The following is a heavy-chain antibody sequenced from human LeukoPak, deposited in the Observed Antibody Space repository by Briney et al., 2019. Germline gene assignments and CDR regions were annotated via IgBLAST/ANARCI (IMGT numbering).Heavy chain of an antibody. D-gene: IGHD3-10*02. J-gene: IGHJ6*04. CDR2: ISSSSSYI. V-gene: IGHV3-21*01. Sequence: PGGSLRLSCVASGFIFSNYNMHWVRQSPEKGLEWVASISSSSSYIYYGGSVKGRFTISRDNAKNSLYLQMNSLRAEDTGVYYCAELGITMIGGVWGKGTTVTISS. CDR1: GFIFSNYN. CDR3: AELGITMIGGV.